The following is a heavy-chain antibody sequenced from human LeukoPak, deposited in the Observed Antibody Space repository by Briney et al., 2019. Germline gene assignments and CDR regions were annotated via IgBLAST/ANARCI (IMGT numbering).Heavy chain of an antibody. Sequence: PGGSLRLSCAASGFTVSSNYMSWVRQAPGKGLEWVSVISYDGSNKYYADSVKGRLTISRDNSKNTLYLQMNSLRAEDTAVYYCARPADVLRFLEWLPIDYWGQGTLVTVSS. V-gene: IGHV3-30-3*01. CDR3: ARPADVLRFLEWLPIDY. CDR2: ISYDGSNK. J-gene: IGHJ4*02. CDR1: GFTVSSNY. D-gene: IGHD3-3*01.